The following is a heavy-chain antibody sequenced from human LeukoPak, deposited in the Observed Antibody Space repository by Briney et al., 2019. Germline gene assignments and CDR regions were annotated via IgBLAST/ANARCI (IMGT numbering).Heavy chain of an antibody. CDR1: GFTFSSYG. Sequence: GGTLRLSCAASGFTFSSYGMSWVRQAPGKALEWVSAISGSGGSTYYADSVKGRFTVSRDNSKNTLYLQMNSLRADDTAVYYCAGPSYSSGWNVFDYWGQGNLVTVSS. J-gene: IGHJ4*02. CDR2: ISGSGGST. CDR3: AGPSYSSGWNVFDY. V-gene: IGHV3-23*01. D-gene: IGHD6-19*01.